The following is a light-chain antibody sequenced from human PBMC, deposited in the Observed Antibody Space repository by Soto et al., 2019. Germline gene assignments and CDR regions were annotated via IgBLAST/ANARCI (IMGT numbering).Light chain of an antibody. Sequence: QSALTQPACVSWSPGQSITIACSGTSSDVGSYNLVFWYQQHPGKAPKVMIYEVTKRPSGVPNRFSGSKSGNTASLTISGIQAEDEADYYCCSYAGTSTYVYGTGTNLTVL. CDR2: EVT. J-gene: IGLJ1*01. CDR3: CSYAGTSTYV. V-gene: IGLV2-23*02. CDR1: SSDVGSYNL.